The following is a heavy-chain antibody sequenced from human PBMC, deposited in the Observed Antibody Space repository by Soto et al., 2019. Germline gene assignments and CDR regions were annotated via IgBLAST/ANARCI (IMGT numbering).Heavy chain of an antibody. CDR3: ARYYRGSGRYFFDY. J-gene: IGHJ4*02. D-gene: IGHD6-19*01. CDR1: GFTFISSF. V-gene: IGHV3-7*03. Sequence: GSLRLSCVASGFTFISSFMGWIRQAPGKGLEWVANINQDGGVTYYVDSVEGRFTISRDNTKDSLYLQMNSLRGEDTAIYYCARYYRGSGRYFFDYWGQGTPVTVSS. CDR2: INQDGGVT.